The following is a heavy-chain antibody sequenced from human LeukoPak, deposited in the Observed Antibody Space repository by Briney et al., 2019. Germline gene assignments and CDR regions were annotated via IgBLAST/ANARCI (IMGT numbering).Heavy chain of an antibody. CDR1: DYTFTNYG. D-gene: IGHD6-6*01. Sequence: ASVKVSCKASDYTFTNYGLSWVRQAPGQGLEWMGWISAYNGNTNYAQKLQGRVTMTTDTSTSTAYMELRSLRSDDTAVYYCARDGPRSSSSNYYYYYGMDVWGQGTTVTVSS. J-gene: IGHJ6*02. V-gene: IGHV1-18*01. CDR3: ARDGPRSSSSNYYYYYGMDV. CDR2: ISAYNGNT.